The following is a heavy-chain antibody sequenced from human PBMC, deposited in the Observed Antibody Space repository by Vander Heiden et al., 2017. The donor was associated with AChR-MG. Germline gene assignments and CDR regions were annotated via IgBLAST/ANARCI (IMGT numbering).Heavy chain of an antibody. D-gene: IGHD2-21*02. CDR2: IKHSGST. V-gene: IGHV4-34*01. J-gene: IGHJ6*02. CDR1: GGYFSGYY. CDR3: ASLGNIVVVTAKQRVGMDV. Sequence: QVQLQQWGAGLLKPSETLSLTCAVYGGYFSGYYWSWIRQPPGKGLEWIGEIKHSGSTNYNPSLKSRVTISVDTSKNQFSLKLGSVTAADTAVYYCASLGNIVVVTAKQRVGMDVWGQGTTVTVSS.